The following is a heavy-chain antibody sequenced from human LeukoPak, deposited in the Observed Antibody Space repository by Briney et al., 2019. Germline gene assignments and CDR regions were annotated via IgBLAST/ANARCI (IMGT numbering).Heavy chain of an antibody. CDR1: GYTFTGYY. D-gene: IGHD3-3*01. V-gene: IGHV1-2*02. CDR2: INPNSGGT. Sequence: ASVKVSCKASGYTFTGYYMHWVRQAPGQGLEWMGWINPNSGGTNYAQKCQGRVTMTRDTPISTAYMELSRLRSDDTAVYYCARDRYDFWSGYHDYWGQGTLVTVSS. CDR3: ARDRYDFWSGYHDY. J-gene: IGHJ4*02.